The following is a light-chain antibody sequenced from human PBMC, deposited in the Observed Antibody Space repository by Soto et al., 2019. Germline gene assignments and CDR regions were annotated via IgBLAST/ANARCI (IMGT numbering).Light chain of an antibody. CDR3: QQYGTSRWT. CDR1: QSVGTN. Sequence: EIVMTQSPATLSVSPGARATLSCRASQSVGTNLAWYQQQPGLAPRLLIYDASSRAIGIPDRFSGSGSGADFTLTISRLEPEDFAVYYCQQYGTSRWTFGQGTKVEIK. V-gene: IGKV3D-20*01. CDR2: DAS. J-gene: IGKJ1*01.